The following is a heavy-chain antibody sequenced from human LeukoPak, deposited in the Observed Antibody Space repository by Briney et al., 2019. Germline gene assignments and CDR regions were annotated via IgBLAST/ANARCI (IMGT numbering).Heavy chain of an antibody. D-gene: IGHD3-10*01. V-gene: IGHV3-23*01. CDR2: IGGRDGST. CDR3: AKGHYYGSGSLDY. J-gene: IGHJ4*02. Sequence: GGSLRLSCAASGFTFSSYGMSWVRQAPGKGLVWVSAIGGRDGSTYYADSVKGRFTISRDNSKNTLYVQMNSLRAEDTAVYYCAKGHYYGSGSLDYWGQGTLVTVSS. CDR1: GFTFSSYG.